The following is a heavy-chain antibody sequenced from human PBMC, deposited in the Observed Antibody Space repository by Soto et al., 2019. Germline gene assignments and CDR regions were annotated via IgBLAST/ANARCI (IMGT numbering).Heavy chain of an antibody. Sequence: EVALVQSGAEVRKPGESLKISCKGSRDNFNSYWIAWVRQMPGKGLEWMGIIYPGDSDTKYSPSFQGQVTFSADKSISTAYLQWNSLKASDTAMYYCARLSHSSGWQDVWGQGTTVTVSS. CDR1: RDNFNSYW. CDR2: IYPGDSDT. D-gene: IGHD6-19*01. J-gene: IGHJ6*02. CDR3: ARLSHSSGWQDV. V-gene: IGHV5-51*01.